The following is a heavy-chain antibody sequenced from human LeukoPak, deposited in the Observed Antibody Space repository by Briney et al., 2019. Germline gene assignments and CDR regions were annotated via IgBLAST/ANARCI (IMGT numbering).Heavy chain of an antibody. CDR1: GGSISNYY. CDR2: IDSSGRP. D-gene: IGHD2-15*01. V-gene: IGHV4-4*07. Sequence: PSETLSLTCTVSGGSISNYYWRWIRQPPGKGLEWIGHIDSSGRPNYNPSLKSRVTMSLDTSKNQFSLKLTSVTAADTAVYYCATYSPGGGGDCWGQGTLVTVSS. J-gene: IGHJ4*02. CDR3: ATYSPGGGGDC.